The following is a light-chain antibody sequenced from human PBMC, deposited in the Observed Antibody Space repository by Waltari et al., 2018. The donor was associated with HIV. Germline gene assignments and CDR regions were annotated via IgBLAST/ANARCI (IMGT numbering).Light chain of an antibody. CDR2: DAS. V-gene: IGKV1-33*01. CDR3: QQYDSRLT. J-gene: IGKJ4*01. Sequence: DIQITQSTSSLSASVVDILTIPCQASQDISDYLNWYQQKPGKAPKLLIYDASNLETGVPSRFSGTGSGTDVTFTISSLQPEDIATYYCQQYDSRLTFGGESKVEIK. CDR1: QDISDY.